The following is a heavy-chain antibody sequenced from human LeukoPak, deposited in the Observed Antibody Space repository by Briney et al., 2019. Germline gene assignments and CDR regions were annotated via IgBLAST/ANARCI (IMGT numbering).Heavy chain of an antibody. CDR1: GGSISSYY. V-gene: IGHV4-59*08. J-gene: IGHJ6*02. Sequence: SETLSLTCAVYGGSISSYYWSWIRQPPGKGLEWIAYISDIGSINYNPSLKSRVTISLDTSKNQFSLKLSSVTAADTAVYYCARLYYDSSGYYSAASNYYYYYGMDVWGQGTTVTVSS. D-gene: IGHD3-22*01. CDR3: ARLYYDSSGYYSAASNYYYYYGMDV. CDR2: ISDIGSI.